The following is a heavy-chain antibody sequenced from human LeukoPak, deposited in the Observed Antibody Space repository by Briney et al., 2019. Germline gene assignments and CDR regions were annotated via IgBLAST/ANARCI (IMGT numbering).Heavy chain of an antibody. D-gene: IGHD5-24*01. Sequence: GESLKISCKGSGYRFTTYWIAWVRQMPGKGLEWMGIIYPGDSNTRYSPSFQGQVTISADKSISTAYLQWSSLRASDTAMYYCARLSETPTIGGFDDWGQGTLVTVSS. V-gene: IGHV5-51*01. CDR3: ARLSETPTIGGFDD. CDR1: GYRFTTYW. CDR2: IYPGDSNT. J-gene: IGHJ4*02.